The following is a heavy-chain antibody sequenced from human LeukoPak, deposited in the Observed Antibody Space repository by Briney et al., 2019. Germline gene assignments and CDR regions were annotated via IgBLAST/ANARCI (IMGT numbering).Heavy chain of an antibody. CDR3: ARQEVRGVIITLGY. D-gene: IGHD3-10*01. Sequence: SETLSLTCTVSGGSISSSSYYWGWIRQPPGKGLEWIGRIYYSGSTYYNPSLKSRVTISVDTSKNQFSLKLSSVTAADTTVYYCARQEVRGVIITLGYWGQGTLASVSS. CDR1: GGSISSSSYY. J-gene: IGHJ4*02. V-gene: IGHV4-39*01. CDR2: IYYSGST.